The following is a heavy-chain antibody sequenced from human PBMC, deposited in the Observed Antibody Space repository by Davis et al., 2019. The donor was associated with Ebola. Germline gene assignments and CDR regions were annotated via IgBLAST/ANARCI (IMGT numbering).Heavy chain of an antibody. CDR1: GFTFSSYG. Sequence: GESLKISCAASGFTFSSYGMHWVRQAPGKGLEGVAVISYDGSNKYYADSVKGRFTIYRDNSKNTLYLQMNSLRAEDTAVYYCAKDITEFDQLLFYYYYYGMDVWGKGTTVTVSS. CDR3: AKDITEFDQLLFYYYYYGMDV. CDR2: ISYDGSNK. J-gene: IGHJ6*04. D-gene: IGHD2-2*01. V-gene: IGHV3-30*18.